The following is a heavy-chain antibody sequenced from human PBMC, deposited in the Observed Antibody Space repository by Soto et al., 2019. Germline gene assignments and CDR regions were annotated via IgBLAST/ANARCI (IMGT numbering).Heavy chain of an antibody. CDR1: GYSFTSYW. CDR3: ASQRYNWNYLQYYYYYGMDV. Sequence: PGESLKISCKGSGYSFTSYWISWVRQMPGKGLGWMGRIDPSDSYTNYSPSFQGHVTISADKSISTAYLQWSSLKASDTAMYYCASQRYNWNYLQYYYYYGMDVWGQGTTVTVSS. J-gene: IGHJ6*02. V-gene: IGHV5-10-1*01. D-gene: IGHD1-7*01. CDR2: IDPSDSYT.